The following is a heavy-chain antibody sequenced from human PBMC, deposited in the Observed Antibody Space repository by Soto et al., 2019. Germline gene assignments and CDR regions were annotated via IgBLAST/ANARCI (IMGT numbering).Heavy chain of an antibody. V-gene: IGHV4-38-2*02. CDR2: IYQSGST. Sequence: SETLYLTFGVSWSSISRGYYVVWIRHPPGKGREGIGSIYQSGSTYYNPSLKRRVTISVDASKNQFSLKLSSVSAADTAVYYSERDACSGGSCYSSVLVSAWFAPGGQGPLV. D-gene: IGHD2-15*01. CDR3: ERDACSGGSCYSSVLVSAWFAP. J-gene: IGHJ5*02. CDR1: WSSISRGYY.